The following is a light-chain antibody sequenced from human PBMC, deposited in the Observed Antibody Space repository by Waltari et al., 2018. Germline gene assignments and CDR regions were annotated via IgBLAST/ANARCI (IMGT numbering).Light chain of an antibody. V-gene: IGKV3-20*01. CDR2: GSS. J-gene: IGKJ1*01. CDR3: QQYDSSPRT. Sequence: EIVLTQSPVTLSLTPGERATPSCRTSQSVSISYLAWYLQKPGQATRLLIYGSSSRATGIPDRVSGSGSGTDFTLTISRLEPEDFAVYYCQQYDSSPRTFGQGTKVEIK. CDR1: QSVSISY.